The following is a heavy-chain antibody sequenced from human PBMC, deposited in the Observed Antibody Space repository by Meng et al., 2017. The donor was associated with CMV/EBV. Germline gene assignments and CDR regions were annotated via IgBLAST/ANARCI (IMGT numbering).Heavy chain of an antibody. J-gene: IGHJ4*02. V-gene: IGHV3-48*03. CDR3: VRDGHSWNFDY. CDR1: GFTFSSYE. D-gene: IGHD6-13*01. Sequence: GESLKISCAASGFTFSSYEMNWVRQAPGKGLEWVSYISSSGSTICYADSVKGRFTISRDNAKNTLYLQMNTLRVEDTAVYYCVRDGHSWNFDYWGQGSLVTVSS. CDR2: ISSSGSTI.